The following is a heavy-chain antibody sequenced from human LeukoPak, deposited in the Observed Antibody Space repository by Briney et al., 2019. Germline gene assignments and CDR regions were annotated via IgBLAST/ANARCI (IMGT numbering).Heavy chain of an antibody. CDR3: AKSGGYGLIDY. Sequence: SETLSLTCTVSGASTSGSGYYWGWIRQPPGKGLEWIGSIYSSGSTYYNASLQSRVTISIETSKNQISLRPNSVTAADTAMYYCAKSGGYGLIDYWGQGTLVTVSS. D-gene: IGHD1-26*01. J-gene: IGHJ4*02. CDR2: IYSSGST. CDR1: GASTSGSGYY. V-gene: IGHV4-39*01.